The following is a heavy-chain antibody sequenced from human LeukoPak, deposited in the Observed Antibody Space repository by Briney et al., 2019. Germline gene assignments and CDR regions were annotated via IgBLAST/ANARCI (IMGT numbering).Heavy chain of an antibody. CDR3: AREERGYSSGFDP. CDR1: GGSISSYY. Sequence: SETLSLTCTVSGGSISSYYWSWIRQPPGKGLEWIGYIYYSGSTNYNPSLKSRVTISVDTSKNQFSLKLSSVTAADTAVYYCAREERGYSSGFDPWGQGTLVTVSS. J-gene: IGHJ5*02. D-gene: IGHD6-25*01. CDR2: IYYSGST. V-gene: IGHV4-59*01.